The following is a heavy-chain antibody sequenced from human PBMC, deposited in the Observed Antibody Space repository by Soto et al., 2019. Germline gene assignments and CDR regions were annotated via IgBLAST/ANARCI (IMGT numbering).Heavy chain of an antibody. V-gene: IGHV1-69*06. CDR3: ARWSEPTHRYYYGMDV. CDR1: GGTFSSYA. D-gene: IGHD1-26*01. J-gene: IGHJ6*02. Sequence: SVKVSCKASGGTFSSYAISWVRQAPGQGLEWMGGIIPIFGTANYAQKFQGRVTITADKSTSTAYMELSSLRSEDTAVYYCARWSEPTHRYYYGMDVWGQGTTVTVSS. CDR2: IIPIFGTA.